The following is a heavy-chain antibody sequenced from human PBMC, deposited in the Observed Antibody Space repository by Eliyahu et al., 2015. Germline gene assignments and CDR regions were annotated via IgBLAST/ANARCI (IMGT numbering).Heavy chain of an antibody. Sequence: QVQLVQSGAEVKKPGSSVKVSCKASGGPFSSCAISWVRQAPGQGLAWMGRIVPILGIANYAQKFQGRVTITADKSTSTAYMELSSLRSEDTAVYYCARAYYYDSSGYYPFDYWGQGTLVTVSS. CDR1: GGPFSSCA. CDR3: ARAYYYDSSGYYPFDY. D-gene: IGHD3-22*01. CDR2: IVPILGIA. J-gene: IGHJ4*02. V-gene: IGHV1-69*09.